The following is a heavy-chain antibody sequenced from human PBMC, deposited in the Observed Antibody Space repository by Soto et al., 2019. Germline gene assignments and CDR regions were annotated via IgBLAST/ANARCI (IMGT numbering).Heavy chain of an antibody. CDR3: ARHRYCGGGSCYWDYYYMDV. CDR2: IYYSGST. CDR1: GGSISSYY. J-gene: IGHJ6*03. V-gene: IGHV4-59*08. D-gene: IGHD2-15*01. Sequence: TSETLSLTCTVSGGSISSYYWSWIRQPPGKGLEWIGYIYYSGSTNYNPSLKSRVTISVDTSKNQFSLKLTSVTAADTAVYYCARHRYCGGGSCYWDYYYMDVWGKGTTVTVSS.